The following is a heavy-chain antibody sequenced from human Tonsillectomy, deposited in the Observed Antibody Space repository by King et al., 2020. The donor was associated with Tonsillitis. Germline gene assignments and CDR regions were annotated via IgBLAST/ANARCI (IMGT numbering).Heavy chain of an antibody. CDR2: IYPGDSET. J-gene: IGHJ3*02. D-gene: IGHD3-22*01. Sequence: VQLVESGAEVKKPGESLKISCKGSGYSFTRYWIVWVLQIPGKGLEWMGIIYPGDSETRYSPSFQGQVTISADKSISTAFLQWSRLKASDSAIYYCARYDSTGAGAFDIWGQGTMVTVSS. V-gene: IGHV5-51*01. CDR3: ARYDSTGAGAFDI. CDR1: GYSFTRYW.